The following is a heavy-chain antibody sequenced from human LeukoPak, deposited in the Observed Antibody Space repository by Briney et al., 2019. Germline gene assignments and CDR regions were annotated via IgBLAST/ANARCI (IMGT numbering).Heavy chain of an antibody. J-gene: IGHJ4*02. CDR1: GFTVSSNY. D-gene: IGHD3-10*01. CDR3: ARGPRFGELLHY. V-gene: IGHV3-66*01. Sequence: GGSLRLSCAASGFTVSSNYMSWVRQAPGKGLEWVSVIYSGGSTYYADSVKGRFTISRDNPKNTLYLQMNSLRAEDTAVYYCARGPRFGELLHYWGQGTLVTVSS. CDR2: IYSGGST.